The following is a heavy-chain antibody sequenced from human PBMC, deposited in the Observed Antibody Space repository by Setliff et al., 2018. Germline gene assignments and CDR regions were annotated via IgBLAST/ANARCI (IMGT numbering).Heavy chain of an antibody. CDR3: ARDLFGNSGGLYC. V-gene: IGHV3-30*03. D-gene: IGHD1-7*01. J-gene: IGHJ4*02. Sequence: PGGSLRLSCAASGFTVSTFSMHWVRQAPVKGLEWVATISDDGSNEFYADSVKGRFTVFRDNSKNTLYLQMNSLRADDTAMYYCARDLFGNSGGLYCWGQGTLVTVSS. CDR1: GFTVSTFS. CDR2: ISDDGSNE.